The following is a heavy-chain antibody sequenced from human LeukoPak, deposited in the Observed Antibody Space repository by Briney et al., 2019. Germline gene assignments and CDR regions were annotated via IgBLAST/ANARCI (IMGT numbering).Heavy chain of an antibody. Sequence: GGSLKLSCAASGFTFSGSAMHWVRQASGKGLGWVGRIRSNANSYATAYAASVKGRFTISRDDSKNTAYLQMNSLKTEDTAVYYCSQYSGAPSWGQGTLVTVSS. V-gene: IGHV3-73*01. J-gene: IGHJ5*02. CDR1: GFTFSGSA. CDR2: IRSNANSYAT. CDR3: SQYSGAPS. D-gene: IGHD5-12*01.